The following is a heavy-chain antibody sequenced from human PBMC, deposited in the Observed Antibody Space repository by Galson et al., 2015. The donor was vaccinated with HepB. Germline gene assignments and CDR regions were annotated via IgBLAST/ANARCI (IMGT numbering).Heavy chain of an antibody. V-gene: IGHV4-59*08. CDR1: GGSISGYY. J-gene: IGHJ4*02. D-gene: IGHD6-19*01. Sequence: SETLSLTCTVSGGSISGYYWNWIRQPPGKGLEWIGYIYYSGSTMYNPSLKSRVTISVDTSKNHFSLKLNSVTAADTAVYYCANKRSSGWNFDYWGQGALVTVSS. CDR3: ANKRSSGWNFDY. CDR2: IYYSGST.